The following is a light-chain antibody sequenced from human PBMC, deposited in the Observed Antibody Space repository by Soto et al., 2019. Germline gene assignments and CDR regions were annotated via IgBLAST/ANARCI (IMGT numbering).Light chain of an antibody. Sequence: DVQMAQSRSTLSASVGDRVTITCRASQSIGDWLAWFQQKPGKAPALLIYRASYLESGVPSRFSGSGSGTEFTLTISSLQPDDFSTYYCQHYSTYSGTFGPGTTVEIK. J-gene: IGKJ3*01. CDR1: QSIGDW. V-gene: IGKV1-5*03. CDR2: RAS. CDR3: QHYSTYSGT.